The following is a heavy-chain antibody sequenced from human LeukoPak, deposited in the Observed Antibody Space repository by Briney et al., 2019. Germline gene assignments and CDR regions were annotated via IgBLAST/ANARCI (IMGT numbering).Heavy chain of an antibody. Sequence: GGSLRLACAASGFTFSRYWMHWVRQAPGKGLVWVSRINSDGSSTNYADSVKGRFIISRDNAKNTLYLQMNSLRAEDTAVYYCASDLKWELLQPFDYWGQGTLVTVSS. J-gene: IGHJ4*02. CDR1: GFTFSRYW. D-gene: IGHD1-26*01. V-gene: IGHV3-74*01. CDR2: INSDGSST. CDR3: ASDLKWELLQPFDY.